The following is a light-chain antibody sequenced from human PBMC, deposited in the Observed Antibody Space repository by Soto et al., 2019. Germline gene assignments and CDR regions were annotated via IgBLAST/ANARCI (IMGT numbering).Light chain of an antibody. J-gene: IGKJ1*01. V-gene: IGKV1-5*03. Sequence: QSPSTLSVSVGETVTITCRASQTISSWLAWYQQKPGKAPKLLIYKASNLESGVPSRFSGSGSGTEFTLTISSLQPDDLATYYCQQYDTFCTFGQGTKVDIK. CDR3: QQYDTFCT. CDR2: KAS. CDR1: QTISSW.